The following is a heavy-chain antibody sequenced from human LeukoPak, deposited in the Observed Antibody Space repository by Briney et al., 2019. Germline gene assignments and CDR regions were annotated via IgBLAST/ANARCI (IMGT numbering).Heavy chain of an antibody. CDR3: AKDISYSSGWFDY. D-gene: IGHD6-19*01. V-gene: IGHV3-9*01. J-gene: IGHJ4*02. CDR2: ISWNSGSI. Sequence: GGSLRLTCATSGFTFDDYAIHWVRQAPGKGLEWVSGISWNSGSIGYADSVKGRFTISRDNAKNSLYLQMNSLRAEDTALYYCAKDISYSSGWFDYWGQGTLVTVSS. CDR1: GFTFDDYA.